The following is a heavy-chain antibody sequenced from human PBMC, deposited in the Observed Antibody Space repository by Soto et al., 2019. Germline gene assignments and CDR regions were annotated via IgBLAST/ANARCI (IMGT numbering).Heavy chain of an antibody. CDR1: GGSFGSYS. Sequence: SVKVSCEACGGSFGSYSISWVRHAPGQGLEWMGGIIPIFGTANYAQKFQGRVTITADESTSTAYMEQSSLRSEDKAVKYYTGGEAAHGNRYGFPYLDYWGKGSLVPVSS. CDR3: TGGEAAHGNRYGFPYLDY. J-gene: IGHJ4*02. CDR2: IIPIFGTA. D-gene: IGHD5-18*01. V-gene: IGHV1-69*01.